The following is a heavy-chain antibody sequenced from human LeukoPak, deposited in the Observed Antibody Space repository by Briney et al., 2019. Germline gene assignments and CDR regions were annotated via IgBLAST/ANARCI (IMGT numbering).Heavy chain of an antibody. Sequence: SVKVSCKASGGTFSSYAISWVRQAPGQGLEWMGGIIPIFGTANYAQKFQGRVTITADESTSTAYMELSSLRSEDTAVYYCARDISSSGLFDYWGQGTLVTVSS. J-gene: IGHJ4*02. CDR2: IIPIFGTA. CDR1: GGTFSSYA. V-gene: IGHV1-69*01. D-gene: IGHD6-6*01. CDR3: ARDISSSGLFDY.